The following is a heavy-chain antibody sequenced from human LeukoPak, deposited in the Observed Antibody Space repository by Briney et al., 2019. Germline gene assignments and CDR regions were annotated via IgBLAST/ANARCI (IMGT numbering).Heavy chain of an antibody. J-gene: IGHJ4*02. CDR2: IYATGST. CDR1: GGSISSYY. Sequence: SETLSLTCTVSGGSISSYYWSWIRQPPGKGLEWIGYIYATGSTNYNPSLKSRVTISVDTSKNQFSLKLSSVTAADTAVYYCARVDSGYVFDYWGQGTLVTVSS. CDR3: ARVDSGYVFDY. V-gene: IGHV4-4*09. D-gene: IGHD5-12*01.